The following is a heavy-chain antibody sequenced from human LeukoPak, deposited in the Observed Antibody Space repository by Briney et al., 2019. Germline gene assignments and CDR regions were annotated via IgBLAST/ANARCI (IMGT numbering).Heavy chain of an antibody. D-gene: IGHD1-26*01. Sequence: SGGSLRLSCAASGFNFSSYVMHWVRQAPGKGLEWVAIISFDGSNKHYADSVRGRFTVSRDNSKSTLYLQMNSLRAEDSAVFYCARDRSGSYYRYFDLWGRGALLTVSS. CDR2: ISFDGSNK. V-gene: IGHV3-30*04. J-gene: IGHJ2*01. CDR1: GFNFSSYV. CDR3: ARDRSGSYYRYFDL.